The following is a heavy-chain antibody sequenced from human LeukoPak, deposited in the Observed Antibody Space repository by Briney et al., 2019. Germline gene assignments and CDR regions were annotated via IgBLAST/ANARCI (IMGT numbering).Heavy chain of an antibody. J-gene: IGHJ4*02. Sequence: PGGSLRLSCAASGFTFSSYAMSWVRRAPGKGLEWVSAISGSGGSTYYADSVKGRFTISRDNSKNALYLQMNSLRAEDTAVYYCAKDYRDDDYGDYSDYWGQGTLVTVSS. CDR1: GFTFSSYA. CDR2: ISGSGGST. CDR3: AKDYRDDDYGDYSDY. V-gene: IGHV3-23*01. D-gene: IGHD4-17*01.